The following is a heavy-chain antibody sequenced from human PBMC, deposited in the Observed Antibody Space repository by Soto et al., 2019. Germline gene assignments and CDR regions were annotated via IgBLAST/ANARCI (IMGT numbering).Heavy chain of an antibody. D-gene: IGHD2-8*01. CDR1: GFTFGDFA. CDR3: VKKIAGTTTNGAYWYFDL. CDR2: ITGGGDYT. J-gene: IGHJ2*01. V-gene: IGHV3-23*01. Sequence: EVQRLESGGDLVQPGGSLRLSCAASGFTFGDFAMNWARQAPGKGLEWVSGITGGGDYTFYADSVKGRFTIYRVQSKNTVYLQMNSLRAEDTALYYCVKKIAGTTTNGAYWYFDLWGRGTLVTVSS.